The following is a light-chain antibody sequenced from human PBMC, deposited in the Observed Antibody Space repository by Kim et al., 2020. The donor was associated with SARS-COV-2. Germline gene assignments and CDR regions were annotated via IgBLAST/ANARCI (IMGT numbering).Light chain of an antibody. V-gene: IGKV1-16*01. CDR3: FQANSFPFT. J-gene: IGKJ2*01. Sequence: SESVGDRSTHTGRASRGHANYLAWFQQKSGKAPKSLIYSAFSRKGGVPSRFSGSGSGRECNRTLSSLQPEDFATYYCFQANSFPFTFGQGTKLEI. CDR1: RGHANY. CDR2: SAF.